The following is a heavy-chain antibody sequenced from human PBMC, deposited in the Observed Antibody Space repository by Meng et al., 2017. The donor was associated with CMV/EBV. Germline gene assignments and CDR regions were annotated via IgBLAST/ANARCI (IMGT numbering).Heavy chain of an antibody. V-gene: IGHV1-18*01. D-gene: IGHD1-26*01. CDR1: GYTFTSYG. CDR2: ISAYNGNT. CDR3: ARGEPSWELLTGYYYYGMDV. J-gene: IGHJ6*02. Sequence: ASVKVSCKASGYTFTSYGISWVRQAPGQGLEWMGWISAYNGNTNYAQKLQGRVTMTTDTSTSTAYMGLRSLRSDDTAVYYCARGEPSWELLTGYYYYGMDVWGQGTTVTVSS.